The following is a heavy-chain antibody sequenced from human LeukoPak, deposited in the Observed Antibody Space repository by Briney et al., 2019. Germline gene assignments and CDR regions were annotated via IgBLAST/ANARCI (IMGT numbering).Heavy chain of an antibody. D-gene: IGHD5-18*01. CDR1: GFTFDDYA. J-gene: IGHJ4*02. V-gene: IGHV3-43D*03. CDR3: AKTDTTMALDY. Sequence: GGSLRLSCAVSGFTFDDYAMHWVRQAPGKGLEWVSLISWDGGSTYYADSVKGRFTISRDNSKNSLYLQMNSLRAEDTALYYCAKTDTTMALDYWGQGTLVTVSS. CDR2: ISWDGGST.